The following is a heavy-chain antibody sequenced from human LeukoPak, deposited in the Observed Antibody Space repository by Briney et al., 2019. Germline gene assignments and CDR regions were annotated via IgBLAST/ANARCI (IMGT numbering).Heavy chain of an antibody. CDR3: ARYSSGFFDY. V-gene: IGHV4-39*07. Sequence: PSETLSLTCTVSGGSISSSSYYWGWIRQPPGKGLEWIGSIYYSGSTYYNPSLKSRVTISVDTSKNQFSLKLSSVTAADTAVYYCARYSSGFFDYWGQGTLVTVSS. J-gene: IGHJ4*02. D-gene: IGHD6-19*01. CDR2: IYYSGST. CDR1: GGSISSSSYY.